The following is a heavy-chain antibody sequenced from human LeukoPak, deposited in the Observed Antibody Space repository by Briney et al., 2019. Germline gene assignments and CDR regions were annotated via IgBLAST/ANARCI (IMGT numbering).Heavy chain of an antibody. CDR3: ARFCGGGSCVDY. CDR2: IYYSGST. V-gene: IGHV4-59*08. CDR1: GGSISSYY. Sequence: SETLSLTCTVSGGSISSYYWTWFRQPPGKGLEWIGYIYYSGSTNYNPSLKSRVTMSVDSSKNQFSLKLSSVTAADTAVYYCARFCGGGSCVDYWGQGTLVTVSS. D-gene: IGHD2-15*01. J-gene: IGHJ4*02.